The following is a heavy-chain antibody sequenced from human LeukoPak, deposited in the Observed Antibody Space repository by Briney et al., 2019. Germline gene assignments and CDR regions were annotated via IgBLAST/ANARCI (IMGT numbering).Heavy chain of an antibody. CDR1: GFTFSSYA. J-gene: IGHJ4*02. CDR2: ISGSGGST. Sequence: QSGGSLRLSCAASGFTFSSYAMSWVRQAPGKGLEWVSAISGSGGSTYYADSVKGRFTISRDNSKNTLYLQMNSLRAEDTAVYYCVSIVVVTHYYDYWGQGTLVTVSS. V-gene: IGHV3-23*01. D-gene: IGHD2-21*02. CDR3: VSIVVVTHYYDY.